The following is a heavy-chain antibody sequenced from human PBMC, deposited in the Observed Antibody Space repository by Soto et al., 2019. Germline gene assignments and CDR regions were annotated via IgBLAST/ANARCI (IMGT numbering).Heavy chain of an antibody. CDR1: GFTFSSYA. CDR2: ISGSGDST. Sequence: GGSLRLSCAASGFTFSSYAMSWVRQAPGKGLEWVSTISGSGDSTYYADSVKGRFTISRDNSKNTPSLQMNSLRAEDTAIYYCVRYNWNDKNFDYWGQGTLVTVSS. CDR3: VRYNWNDKNFDY. D-gene: IGHD1-20*01. J-gene: IGHJ4*02. V-gene: IGHV3-23*01.